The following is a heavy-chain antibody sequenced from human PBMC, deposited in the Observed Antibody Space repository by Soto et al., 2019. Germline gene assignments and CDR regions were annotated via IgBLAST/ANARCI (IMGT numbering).Heavy chain of an antibody. CDR1: GDSVSSNSAA. V-gene: IGHV6-1*01. CDR3: AGTTSHYWYYMDV. CDR2: TYYRSRWYN. J-gene: IGHJ6*03. D-gene: IGHD1-7*01. Sequence: SQTLSLTCAISGDSVSSNSAAWNWIRQSPSRGLEWLGRTYYRSRWYNDYAVSVKSRITVNPDTSKNQFSLQLTSVTPEDTAVYYCAGTTSHYWYYMDVWGKGTKVTVSS.